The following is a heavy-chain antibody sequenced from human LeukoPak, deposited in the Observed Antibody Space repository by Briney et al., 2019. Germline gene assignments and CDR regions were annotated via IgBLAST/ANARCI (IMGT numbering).Heavy chain of an antibody. V-gene: IGHV3-33*01. CDR3: ARDGTVTAGPFDP. D-gene: IGHD4-11*01. Sequence: PGGSLRLSCAASGITFSSFGMHWVRQAPGKGLEWVAFIWYDGSNRYYADSVKGRFTISRDNSKNTLYLQINSLRVEDTAVYYCARDGTVTAGPFDPWGQGTLVTVSS. CDR2: IWYDGSNR. J-gene: IGHJ5*02. CDR1: GITFSSFG.